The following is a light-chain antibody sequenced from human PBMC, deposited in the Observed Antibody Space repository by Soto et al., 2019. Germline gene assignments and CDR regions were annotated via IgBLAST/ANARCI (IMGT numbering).Light chain of an antibody. V-gene: IGKV3-15*01. CDR3: QQYNDWPRT. Sequence: EIMMTQSPAILSVSPGERATLSCRASQSVSNNLAWYQQKPGQAPRLLIYGASTRATAIPARFSGSGSGTEFILTVSSLQSEDFAVYYCQQYNDWPRTFGQGTKVEIK. CDR2: GAS. J-gene: IGKJ1*01. CDR1: QSVSNN.